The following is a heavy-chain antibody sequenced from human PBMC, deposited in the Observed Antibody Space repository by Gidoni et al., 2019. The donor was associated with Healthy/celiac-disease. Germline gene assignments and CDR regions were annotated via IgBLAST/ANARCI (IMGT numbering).Heavy chain of an antibody. Sequence: QVQLQQWGAGLLKPSETRSLTCAVYGGSFSGYYWSWIRQPPGKGLEWSGEINHSGSTNYNPSLKSRVTISADTSKNQSSLKLSSVTAADTAVYYCARGRYGSGSYIYWGQGTLVTVSS. CDR2: INHSGST. D-gene: IGHD3-10*01. J-gene: IGHJ4*02. V-gene: IGHV4-34*01. CDR1: GGSFSGYY. CDR3: ARGRYGSGSYIY.